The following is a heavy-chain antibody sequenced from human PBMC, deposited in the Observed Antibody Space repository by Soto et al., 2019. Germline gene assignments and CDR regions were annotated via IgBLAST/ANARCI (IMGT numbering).Heavy chain of an antibody. CDR3: AREGWTTSYYDFWSGYYTDYYYGMDV. Sequence: EVQLVESGGGLVQPGGSLRLSCAASGFTFSSYSMNWVRQAPGKGLEWVSSISSSSSYIYYADSVKGRFTISRDNAKNSLYLQMNSLRAEDTAVYYCAREGWTTSYYDFWSGYYTDYYYGMDVWGQGTTVTVSS. CDR1: GFTFSSYS. J-gene: IGHJ6*02. CDR2: ISSSSSYI. V-gene: IGHV3-21*01. D-gene: IGHD3-3*01.